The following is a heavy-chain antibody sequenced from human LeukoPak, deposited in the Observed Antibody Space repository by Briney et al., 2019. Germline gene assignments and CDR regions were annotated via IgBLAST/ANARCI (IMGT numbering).Heavy chain of an antibody. CDR2: LYPGDSDT. CDR1: GYRFTTYW. J-gene: IGHJ4*02. V-gene: IGHV5-51*01. Sequence: PGESLKISCKASGYRFTTYWIGWVRQMPGKGLEWMGILYPGDSDTRYSPSFEGQVTISADKSITTAYLQWSSLKAWDTAMYYCARQITDQSSGYDSIDYWGQGTLVTVSS. CDR3: ARQITDQSSGYDSIDY. D-gene: IGHD5-12*01.